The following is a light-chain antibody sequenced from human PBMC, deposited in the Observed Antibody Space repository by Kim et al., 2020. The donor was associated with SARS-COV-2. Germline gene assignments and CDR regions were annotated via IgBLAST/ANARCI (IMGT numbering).Light chain of an antibody. CDR3: QSYDSNLRGAV. Sequence: QSVLTQPPSVSEAPGQRVTISCYGTGSNIGSDYVVHWYHQLPGAAPKVVIYSNDKRPSGVPDRFSGSQSGPSASLAITGLQPDDEGYYYCQSYDSNLRGAVFGGGTRLTVL. V-gene: IGLV1-40*01. J-gene: IGLJ3*02. CDR2: SND. CDR1: GSNIGSDYV.